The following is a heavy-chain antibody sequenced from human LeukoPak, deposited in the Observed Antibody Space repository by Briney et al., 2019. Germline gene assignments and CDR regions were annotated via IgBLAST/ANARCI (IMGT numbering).Heavy chain of an antibody. V-gene: IGHV1-69*13. J-gene: IGHJ5*02. CDR1: GGSFSSFA. D-gene: IGHD5-24*01. CDR2: IIPMFGTT. Sequence: SVKVSCKASGGSFSSFAISWVRQAPGQGLEWLGRIIPMFGTTNYMQKFEGRVTITADGSTSTAYMEMHRLRLDDTAVFYCASDMAGRDAYRGRYNWFDPWGQGTLVTVSS. CDR3: ASDMAGRDAYRGRYNWFDP.